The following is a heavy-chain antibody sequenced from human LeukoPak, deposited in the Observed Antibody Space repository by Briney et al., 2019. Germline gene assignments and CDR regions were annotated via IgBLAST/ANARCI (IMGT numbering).Heavy chain of an antibody. CDR2: ISSSSSYI. J-gene: IGHJ5*02. V-gene: IGHV3-21*01. CDR1: GFTFSSYS. Sequence: GGSLRLSCAASGFTFSSYSMNWVRQAPGKGLEWVSSISSSSSYIYYADSVKGRFTISRDNAKNSLYLQMNSLRAEDTAVYYCARDGLYCSSTSCYWDNWFDPWGQGTLVTVSS. CDR3: ARDGLYCSSTSCYWDNWFDP. D-gene: IGHD2-2*01.